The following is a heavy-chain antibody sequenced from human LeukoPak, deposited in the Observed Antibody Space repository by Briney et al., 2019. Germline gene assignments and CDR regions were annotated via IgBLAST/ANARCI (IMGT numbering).Heavy chain of an antibody. CDR3: ARGRHDITMIVVVMTSVSYYLDV. CDR2: LNSSGST. J-gene: IGHJ6*03. D-gene: IGHD3-22*01. Sequence: PSETLSLTCAVYGGSFSGYHWTWIRQSPGKGLEWIGDLNSSGSTYHNPSLKTRLTISVDTSKNQFSLKLRSVTAADTAVYYCARGRHDITMIVVVMTSVSYYLDVWGKGTTVSVS. CDR1: GGSFSGYH. V-gene: IGHV4-34*01.